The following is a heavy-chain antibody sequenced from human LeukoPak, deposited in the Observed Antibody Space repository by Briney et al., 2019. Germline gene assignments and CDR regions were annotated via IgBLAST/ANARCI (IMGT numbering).Heavy chain of an antibody. Sequence: PGGSLRLSCSASGFTFSSYAMHWVRQAPGKGLEFVSAISSNGGSTFYAESVKGRFTISRDNSKNTLYLQMSSLRAEDTAVYYCVKDQDSSSWYYFDCWGQGTLVTVSS. CDR3: VKDQDSSSWYYFDC. V-gene: IGHV3-64D*06. D-gene: IGHD6-13*01. CDR1: GFTFSSYA. CDR2: ISSNGGST. J-gene: IGHJ4*02.